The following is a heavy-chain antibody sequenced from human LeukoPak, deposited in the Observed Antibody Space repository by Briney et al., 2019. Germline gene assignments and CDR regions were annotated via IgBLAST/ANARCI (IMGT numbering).Heavy chain of an antibody. V-gene: IGHV3-74*01. CDR1: AFTFLIYF. Sequence: GGSVTLSCAPSAFTFLIYFMQWVRLAPGEGCVCVLRINRDGRDTGHAHSVKGRFTISRDNAKHTLYLQMNSLRTADTSVSFCARGCSFGYWGQGTRVSFSS. CDR3: ARGCSFGY. D-gene: IGHD2-8*01. CDR2: INRDGRDT. J-gene: IGHJ4*02.